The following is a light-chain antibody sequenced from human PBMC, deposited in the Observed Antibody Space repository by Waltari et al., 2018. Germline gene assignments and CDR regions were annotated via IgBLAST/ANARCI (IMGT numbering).Light chain of an antibody. V-gene: IGKV1-33*01. CDR1: QDISNY. J-gene: IGKJ3*01. Sequence: DIQLTQSPSSLSASVGDRVTITCRASQDISNYLNWYQQKPGMAPKLLIYDASILETGVPSRFSGSQSGTDFTLTISSLLPEDIATYYCQRYDNLPVFAFGPGTKVDVK. CDR2: DAS. CDR3: QRYDNLPVFA.